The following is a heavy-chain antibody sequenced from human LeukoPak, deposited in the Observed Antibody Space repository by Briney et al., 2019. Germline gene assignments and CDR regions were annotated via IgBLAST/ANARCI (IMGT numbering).Heavy chain of an antibody. J-gene: IGHJ4*02. CDR1: GFTFSSYA. CDR2: ISGSGGST. V-gene: IGHV3-23*01. Sequence: GGSLRLSCAASGFTFSSYAMSWVRQAPGKGLEWVSAISGSGGSTYYADSVKGRFTISRDNSKNTLHLQMNSLRAEDTAVYYCAKDIFVGPTFDYWGQGTLVTVSS. D-gene: IGHD3-10*01. CDR3: AKDIFVGPTFDY.